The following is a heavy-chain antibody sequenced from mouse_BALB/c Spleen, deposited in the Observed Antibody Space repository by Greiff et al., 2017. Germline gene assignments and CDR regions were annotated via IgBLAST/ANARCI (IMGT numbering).Heavy chain of an antibody. D-gene: IGHD2-4*01. CDR2: ISSGSSTI. CDR3: ANLYYDYDPWFAY. CDR1: GFTFSSFG. J-gene: IGHJ3*01. V-gene: IGHV5-17*02. Sequence: EVQLQESGGGLVQPGGSRKLSCAASGFTFSSFGMHWVRQAPEKGLEWVAYISSGSSTIYYADTVKGRFTISRDNPKNTLFLQMTSLRSEDTAMYYCANLYYDYDPWFAYWGQGTLVTVSA.